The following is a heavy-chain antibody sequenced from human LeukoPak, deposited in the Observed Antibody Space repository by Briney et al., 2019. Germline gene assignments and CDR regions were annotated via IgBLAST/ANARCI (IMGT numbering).Heavy chain of an antibody. CDR3: ARLGIDSSGYPIFDY. Sequence: SETLSLTCTVSGGSISSYYWSWIRQPPGKGPEWIGYIYYSGSTNYNPSLKSRVTISVDTSKNQFSLKLSSVTAADTAVYYCARLGIDSSGYPIFDYWGQGTLVTVSS. CDR2: IYYSGST. V-gene: IGHV4-59*08. D-gene: IGHD3-22*01. J-gene: IGHJ4*02. CDR1: GGSISSYY.